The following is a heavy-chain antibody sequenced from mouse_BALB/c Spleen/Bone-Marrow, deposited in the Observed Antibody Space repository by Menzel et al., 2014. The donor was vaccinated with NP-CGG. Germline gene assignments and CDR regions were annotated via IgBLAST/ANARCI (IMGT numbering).Heavy chain of an antibody. CDR1: GFTFNNYG. V-gene: IGHV5-9-2*01. J-gene: IGHJ3*01. CDR2: ISGGGSYT. D-gene: IGHD2-4*01. CDR3: ARHAYYDQTEVSFVY. Sequence: EVKVVESGGGLVKSGGSLELSCAASGFTFNNYGMSWVRQTPEKRLEWVATISGGGSYTFYPDSVKGRFTISRDNAKNDLYLQLSSLRSEDTALYYCARHAYYDQTEVSFVYWGQGTLVTVSA.